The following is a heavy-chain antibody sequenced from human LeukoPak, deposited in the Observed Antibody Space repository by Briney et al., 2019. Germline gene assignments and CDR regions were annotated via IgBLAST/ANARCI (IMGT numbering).Heavy chain of an antibody. V-gene: IGHV3-33*01. CDR2: IWYDGSNK. CDR3: ARDYGGGVVTTRGYFDY. J-gene: IGHJ4*02. CDR1: GFTFSSYG. Sequence: GGSLRLSCAASGFTFSSYGMHWVRQAPGKGLEWVAVIWYDGSNKYYADSVKGRFTISRDNSKNTLYLQMNSLRAEDTAVYYCARDYGGGVVTTRGYFDYWGQGTLATVSS. D-gene: IGHD3-3*01.